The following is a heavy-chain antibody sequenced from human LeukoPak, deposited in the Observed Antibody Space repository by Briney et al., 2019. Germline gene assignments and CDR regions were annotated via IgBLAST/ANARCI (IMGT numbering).Heavy chain of an antibody. Sequence: SGGSLRLSCAASGFTFSSYGMSWVRQAPGKGLEWVSAISGSGGSTYYADSVKGRFTISRDNSKNTLYLQMNSLRAEDTAVYYCAREAAYYDSSGYYRSGAFDIWGQGTMVTVSS. J-gene: IGHJ3*02. CDR3: AREAAYYDSSGYYRSGAFDI. V-gene: IGHV3-23*01. D-gene: IGHD3-22*01. CDR1: GFTFSSYG. CDR2: ISGSGGST.